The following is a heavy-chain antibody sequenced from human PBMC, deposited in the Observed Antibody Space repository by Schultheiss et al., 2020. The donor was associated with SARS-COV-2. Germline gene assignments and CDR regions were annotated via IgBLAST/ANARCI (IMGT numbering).Heavy chain of an antibody. CDR2: ISSSSSYT. V-gene: IGHV3-21*05. CDR1: GFTFSSYS. D-gene: IGHD6-13*01. J-gene: IGHJ4*02. CDR3: ARSAHSSSWRDYFDY. Sequence: GGSLRLSCAASGFTFSSYSMNWVRQAPGKGLEWVSYISSSSSYTNYADSVKGRFTISRDNAKNSLYLQMNSLRAEDTAVYYCARSAHSSSWRDYFDYWGQGTLVTVSS.